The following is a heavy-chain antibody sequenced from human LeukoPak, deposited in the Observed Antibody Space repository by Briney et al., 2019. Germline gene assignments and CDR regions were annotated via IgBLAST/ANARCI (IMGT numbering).Heavy chain of an antibody. J-gene: IGHJ4*02. D-gene: IGHD6-13*01. Sequence: ASVKVSCKASGYTFTSYAISWVRQAPGQGLEWMGGIIPIFGTANYAQKFQGRVTITADESTSTAYMELSSLRSEDTAVYYCARFSAAAGPRTFDYWGQGTLVTVSS. V-gene: IGHV1-69*13. CDR2: IIPIFGTA. CDR3: ARFSAAAGPRTFDY. CDR1: GYTFTSYA.